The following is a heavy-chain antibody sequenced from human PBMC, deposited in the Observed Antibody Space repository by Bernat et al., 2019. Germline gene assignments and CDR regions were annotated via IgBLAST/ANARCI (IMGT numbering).Heavy chain of an antibody. Sequence: VQLVESGGGVVQPGRSLRLSCVASGFTFSDYSLHWVRQAPGKGLEWVAVVSYDGRNKYYADSVQARFIISRDDSENTLYLKMDSLKSEDTVVYYCVSDGAALRYYPGMDVWGRGTTVTVSS. V-gene: IGHV3-30*04. CDR3: VSDGAALRYYPGMDV. CDR1: GFTFSDYS. J-gene: IGHJ6*02. D-gene: IGHD6-25*01. CDR2: VSYDGRNK.